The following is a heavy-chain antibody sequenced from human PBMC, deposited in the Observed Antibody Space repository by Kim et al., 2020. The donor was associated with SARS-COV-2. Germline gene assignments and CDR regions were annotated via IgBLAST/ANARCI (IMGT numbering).Heavy chain of an antibody. Sequence: SETLSLTCTVSGGSISSSSYYWGWIRQPPGKGLEWIGSIYYSGSTYYNPSLKSRVTISVDTSKNQFSLKLSSVTAADTAVYYCARAGTRYYYGSGSYYGFDDWGDGTLVTVSA. V-gene: IGHV4-39*01. CDR2: IYYSGST. D-gene: IGHD3-10*01. J-gene: IGHJ4*01. CDR1: GGSISSSSYY. CDR3: ARAGTRYYYGSGSYYGFDD.